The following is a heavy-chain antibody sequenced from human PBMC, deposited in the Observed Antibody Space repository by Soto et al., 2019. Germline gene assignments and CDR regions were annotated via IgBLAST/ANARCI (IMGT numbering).Heavy chain of an antibody. D-gene: IGHD6-19*01. V-gene: IGHV4-34*01. J-gene: IGHJ6*02. CDR3: ASGRAVAGTVYYGMYV. Sequence: SQTLSLTSAVYGGSVSGYYWSWILQPPGKGLEWIGEINHSGSTNYNPSLKSRFTISVDTSKNQFSLKLRSVTAADTAVYYCASGRAVAGTVYYGMYVWGQGTRVTVSS. CDR2: INHSGST. CDR1: GGSVSGYY.